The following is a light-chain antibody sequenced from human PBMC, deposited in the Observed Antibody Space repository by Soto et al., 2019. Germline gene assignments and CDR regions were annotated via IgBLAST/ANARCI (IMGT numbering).Light chain of an antibody. CDR2: DAS. J-gene: IGKJ5*01. V-gene: IGKV1-5*01. CDR3: QQYNSYSIT. CDR1: QSISSW. Sequence: DIQMTQSPSTLSASVGDRVTITPRASQSISSWLAWYQQKPGKAPKLLIYDASSLESGVPSRFSGSGSGTEFTLTISSLQPDDFATYYCQQYNSYSITFGQGTRLEIK.